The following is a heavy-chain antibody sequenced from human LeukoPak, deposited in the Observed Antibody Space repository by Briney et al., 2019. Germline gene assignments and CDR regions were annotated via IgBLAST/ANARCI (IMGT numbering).Heavy chain of an antibody. Sequence: GASVKVSCKASGGTFSSYAISWVRQAPGQGLEWMGGIIPIFRTANYAQKFQGRVTIITDESTSTAYMELSSLRSEDTAVYYCARAAIHYDSPWRNWFDPWGQGTLVTVSS. J-gene: IGHJ5*02. CDR3: ARAAIHYDSPWRNWFDP. D-gene: IGHD3-22*01. CDR1: GGTFSSYA. CDR2: IIPIFRTA. V-gene: IGHV1-69*05.